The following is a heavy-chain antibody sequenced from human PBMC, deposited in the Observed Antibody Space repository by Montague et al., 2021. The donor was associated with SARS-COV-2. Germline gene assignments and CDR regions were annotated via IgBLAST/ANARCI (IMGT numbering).Heavy chain of an antibody. Sequence: SETLSLTCAVHGGSFSGYYWSWIRQPPGKGLEWIGEINHSGTTDYNPSLKSRATIPVDTSKNQFSLKLSSVTAADTTVYYCARSKPVSSFYYYYGMDVWGQGTTVTVSS. D-gene: IGHD1-14*01. V-gene: IGHV4-34*01. CDR3: ARSKPVSSFYYYYGMDV. CDR1: GGSFSGYY. CDR2: INHSGTT. J-gene: IGHJ6*02.